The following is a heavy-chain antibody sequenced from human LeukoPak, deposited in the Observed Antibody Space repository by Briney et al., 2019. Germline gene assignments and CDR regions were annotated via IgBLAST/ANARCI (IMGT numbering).Heavy chain of an antibody. CDR1: GYSISSGYY. CDR2: IYHSGST. J-gene: IGHJ5*02. Sequence: PSETLSLTCTVSGYSISSGYYWGWIRQPPGKGLEWIGSIYHSGSTYYNPSLKSRVTISVDTSKNQFSLKLSSVTAADTAVYYCARGKRVPAAIRNWFDPWGQGTLVTVSS. V-gene: IGHV4-38-2*02. CDR3: ARGKRVPAAIRNWFDP. D-gene: IGHD2-2*01.